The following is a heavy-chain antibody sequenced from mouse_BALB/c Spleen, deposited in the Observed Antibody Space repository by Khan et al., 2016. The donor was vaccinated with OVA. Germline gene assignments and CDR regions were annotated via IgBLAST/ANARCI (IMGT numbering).Heavy chain of an antibody. Sequence: QVQLQQPGAELVKPGASVKLSCKASGYTFTSYWMHWVKQRPGQGLEWIGEINPSNGSTNYNEKFKSKATLTVDKSSSTAYMQLSSPTSEDSAVYYGARVSTRDYWGQGTTLTVSS. D-gene: IGHD3-3*01. CDR1: GYTFTSYW. CDR3: ARVSTRDY. V-gene: IGHV1S81*02. CDR2: INPSNGST. J-gene: IGHJ2*01.